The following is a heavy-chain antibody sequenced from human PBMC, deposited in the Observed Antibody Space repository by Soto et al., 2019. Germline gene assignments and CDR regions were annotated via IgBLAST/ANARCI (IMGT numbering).Heavy chain of an antibody. J-gene: IGHJ6*03. CDR3: ARGWLVAGTNMDV. D-gene: IGHD6-19*01. CDR1: GFTFSSYW. CDR2: IKQDGSEK. Sequence: GGSLRLSCAASGFTFSSYWMSWVRQAPGKGLEWVANIKQDGSEKYYVDSVKGRFTISRDNAKNSLYLQMNSLRAEDTAVYYCARGWLVAGTNMDVWGKGTTVTVSS. V-gene: IGHV3-7*01.